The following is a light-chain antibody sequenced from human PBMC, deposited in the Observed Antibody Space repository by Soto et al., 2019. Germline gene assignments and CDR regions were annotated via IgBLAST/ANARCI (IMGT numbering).Light chain of an antibody. Sequence: QSVLTQPPSASGTPGQRVTISCSGSSSNIGTNTVNWYQQLPGTAPKLLIYSNNQRPSGVPVRFSGSESGTSASLAISGLQSEDEADYYCAAWDDSLSGHVVFGGGTKLTVL. V-gene: IGLV1-44*01. CDR1: SSNIGTNT. J-gene: IGLJ2*01. CDR3: AAWDDSLSGHVV. CDR2: SNN.